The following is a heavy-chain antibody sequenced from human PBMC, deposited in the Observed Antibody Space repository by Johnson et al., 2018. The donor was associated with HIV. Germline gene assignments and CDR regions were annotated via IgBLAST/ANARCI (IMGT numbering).Heavy chain of an antibody. D-gene: IGHD3-10*01. Sequence: VQLVESGGGLVQPGGSLRLSCVASGFTVGTKYMSWIRQAPGKGLEWVSVIYSGGSTYYADSVKGRFTISRDNSKNTVYLQMNSLRGEETAVYYCARDRGLDAFDSWGQGTMVTVSS. J-gene: IGHJ3*02. V-gene: IGHV3-66*01. CDR3: ARDRGLDAFDS. CDR1: GFTVGTKY. CDR2: IYSGGST.